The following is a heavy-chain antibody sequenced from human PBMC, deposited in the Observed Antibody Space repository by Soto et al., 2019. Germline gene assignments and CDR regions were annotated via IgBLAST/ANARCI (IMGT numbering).Heavy chain of an antibody. Sequence: QVQLVESGGGVVQPGTSLRLSCAASGFTFSNYGMHWVRQTPGKGLEWVALILYDGSNKYYADSVKGRFTISRDNSKNTLYLQVSSLRAEDTAVYYCAKSRDAYNFYFYYGMDVWGQRTSVTVSS. CDR2: ILYDGSNK. J-gene: IGHJ6*02. D-gene: IGHD1-1*01. V-gene: IGHV3-30*18. CDR3: AKSRDAYNFYFYYGMDV. CDR1: GFTFSNYG.